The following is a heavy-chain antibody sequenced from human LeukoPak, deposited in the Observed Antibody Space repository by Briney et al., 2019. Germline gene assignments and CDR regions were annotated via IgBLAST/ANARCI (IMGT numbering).Heavy chain of an antibody. CDR3: ARDRRRNYYDSSGYPYRGYYFDY. Sequence: GGSLRLSCAASGFTFSIYNINWVRQAPGKGLEWVSFISSSSSYIYYADSVKGRFTISRDNAKNSLYLQMNSLRAGDTAVYYCARDRRRNYYDSSGYPYRGYYFDYWGQGTLVTVSS. CDR1: GFTFSIYN. V-gene: IGHV3-21*01. J-gene: IGHJ4*02. D-gene: IGHD3-22*01. CDR2: ISSSSSYI.